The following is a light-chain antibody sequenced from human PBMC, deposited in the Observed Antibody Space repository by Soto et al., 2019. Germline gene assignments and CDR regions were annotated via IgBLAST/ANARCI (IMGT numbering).Light chain of an antibody. Sequence: DIQMTQSPSSLSASIGDRVTITCQASQDISNYLNWCQQKPGKAPKLLIYDTSNLETGVPSRFSGGGSGTSYVIAISGLQPEDIATYYCQQYANLPWTFGRGTKVDIK. CDR3: QQYANLPWT. CDR2: DTS. V-gene: IGKV1-33*01. CDR1: QDISNY. J-gene: IGKJ1*01.